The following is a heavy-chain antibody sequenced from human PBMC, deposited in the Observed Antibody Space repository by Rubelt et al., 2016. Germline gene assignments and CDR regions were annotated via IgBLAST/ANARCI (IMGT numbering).Heavy chain of an antibody. CDR2: ISYSGST. J-gene: IGHJ4*02. CDR1: GGSISSNTYY. Sequence: QVQLQESGPGLVKPSETLSLTCTVSGGSISSNTYYWGWVRQSPGKGLEWIGTISYSGSTYYNTSPKGRVTISVDTSKNQFSLRLTSVTAADTAVYYCARQGFLEWSYFDYWGQGTLVSVSS. V-gene: IGHV4-39*01. CDR3: ARQGFLEWSYFDY. D-gene: IGHD3-3*01.